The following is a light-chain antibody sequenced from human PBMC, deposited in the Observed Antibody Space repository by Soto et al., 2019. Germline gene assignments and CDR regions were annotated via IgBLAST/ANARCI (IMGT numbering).Light chain of an antibody. J-gene: IGLJ1*01. Sequence: QSVLTQPPSASGSPGQSVTISCTGTSSDVGGYNYVSWYQQHPGKAPKLMIYEVSERPSGVPDRFSGSKSSNTASLTVSGRQAEDEADYYYSSYTSSSTDVFGTGTKVTVL. CDR1: SSDVGGYNY. CDR2: EVS. CDR3: SSYTSSSTDV. V-gene: IGLV2-8*01.